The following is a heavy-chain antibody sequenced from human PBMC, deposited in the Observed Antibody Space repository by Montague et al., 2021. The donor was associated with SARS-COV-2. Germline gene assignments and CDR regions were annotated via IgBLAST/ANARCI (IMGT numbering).Heavy chain of an antibody. CDR1: GGSISSYY. Sequence: SETLSLTCTVSGGSISSYYWCWIRQPPGQGLELIGYLYYSGSTNYNPSLKSRVPITVDTSKNQFSLRLNSVTAADTAVYYCARHPPGYRYFYDLDVWGEGTTVTASS. J-gene: IGHJ6*03. D-gene: IGHD1-1*01. V-gene: IGHV4-59*01. CDR3: ARHPPGYRYFYDLDV. CDR2: LYYSGST.